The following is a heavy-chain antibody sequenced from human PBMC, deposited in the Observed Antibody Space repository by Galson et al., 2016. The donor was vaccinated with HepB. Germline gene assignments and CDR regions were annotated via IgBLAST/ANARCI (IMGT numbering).Heavy chain of an antibody. J-gene: IGHJ3*02. V-gene: IGHV4-59*08. Sequence: ETLSLTCTVSGGSSSSFYWSWIRQPPGKRLEWIGNIFHTGRPTYTRSLKSRVTISVDTSKNQVSLKLSSVTAADTALYYCTRQTSVLTGSAFDIWGQGTMVTVSS. CDR1: GGSSSSFY. CDR3: TRQTSVLTGSAFDI. D-gene: IGHD4-23*01. CDR2: IFHTGRP.